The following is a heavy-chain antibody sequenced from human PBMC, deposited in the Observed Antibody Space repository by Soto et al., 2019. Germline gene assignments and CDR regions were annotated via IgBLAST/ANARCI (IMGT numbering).Heavy chain of an antibody. J-gene: IGHJ5*02. D-gene: IGHD5-18*01. CDR1: GFTVSSHY. V-gene: IGHV3-66*01. CDR2: IYGGGST. CDR3: ARRSGYTYGTFDP. Sequence: EVQLVESGGGLVQPGGSLRLSCAASGFTVSSHYMGWVRQAPGKGLEWVSVIYGGGSTYYEDSVKGRFTISRDSSKNTLYLQMNSLRAEDTAVYYCARRSGYTYGTFDPWGQGTLVTVSS.